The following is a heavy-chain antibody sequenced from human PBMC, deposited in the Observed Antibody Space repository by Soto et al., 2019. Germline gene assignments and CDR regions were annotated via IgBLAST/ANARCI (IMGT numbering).Heavy chain of an antibody. Sequence: GASVKVSCKASGYTFSSHYMQWVRQAPGQGLEWMGIINPSGGSTSYAQKFQGRVTMTRDTSTSTVYMELSSLRSDDTAVYYCARRITAAGTNRFDPWGQGTLVTVPS. CDR2: INPSGGST. D-gene: IGHD6-13*01. CDR3: ARRITAAGTNRFDP. V-gene: IGHV1-46*01. J-gene: IGHJ5*02. CDR1: GYTFSSHY.